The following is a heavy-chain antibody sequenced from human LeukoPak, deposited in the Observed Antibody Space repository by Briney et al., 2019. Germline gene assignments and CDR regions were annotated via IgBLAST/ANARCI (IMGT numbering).Heavy chain of an antibody. CDR1: GFTFSSYW. CDR2: INQDGSEK. Sequence: GGSLRLSCAVSGFTFSSYWRTWVRQPQGRGLDWLAIINQDGSEKYYVDSVKGRFTISRDNAKNSLYLQMNSLRAEDTAMYYCARVTGDTSSYRPCNYWGQGTLVTVSS. V-gene: IGHV3-7*01. CDR3: ARVTGDTSSYRPCNY. J-gene: IGHJ4*02. D-gene: IGHD3-22*01.